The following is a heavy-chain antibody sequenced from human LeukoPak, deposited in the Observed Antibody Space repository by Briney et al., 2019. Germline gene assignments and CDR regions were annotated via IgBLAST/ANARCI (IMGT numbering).Heavy chain of an antibody. CDR3: ARAVGGYQLSHMIDYYYYGMDV. CDR2: IIPIFGTA. J-gene: IGHJ6*02. D-gene: IGHD2-2*01. V-gene: IGHV1-69*01. Sequence: SVKVSCKASGDTFSSYAISWVRQAPGQGLEWMGGIIPIFGTANYAQKFQGRVTITADESTSTAYMELSSLRSEDTAVYYCARAVGGYQLSHMIDYYYYGMDVWGQGTTVTVSS. CDR1: GDTFSSYA.